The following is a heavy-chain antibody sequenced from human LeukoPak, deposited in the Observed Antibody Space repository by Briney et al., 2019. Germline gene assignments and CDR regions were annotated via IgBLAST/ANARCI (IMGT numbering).Heavy chain of an antibody. CDR1: GYTFTSYY. D-gene: IGHD1-26*01. CDR2: INPSAGST. J-gene: IGHJ4*02. Sequence: GASVKVSCKASGYTFTSYYMHWVRQAPGQGLEWMGIINPSAGSTSYAQKFQGRVTMTRDTSTSTVYMELSSLRSEDTAVYYCARDLQSYSGSYQTLLYWGQGTLVTVSS. CDR3: ARDLQSYSGSYQTLLY. V-gene: IGHV1-46*01.